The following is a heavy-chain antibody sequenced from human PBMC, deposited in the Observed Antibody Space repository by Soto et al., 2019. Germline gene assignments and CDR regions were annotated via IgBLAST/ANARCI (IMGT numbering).Heavy chain of an antibody. V-gene: IGHV4-30-2*01. CDR1: GASITYGPYS. J-gene: IGHJ4*02. Sequence: QLQLHMSGSGLVKPSQTLSLTCTVSGASITYGPYSWSWIRQTPGKGLEWIGYINHLETTFYNPSFESRLTLSIDRTKNQFSLNLKSMSAADRAVYFCARGGGFDSFDYWGQGILVTVSS. D-gene: IGHD3-10*01. CDR2: INHLETT. CDR3: ARGGGFDSFDY.